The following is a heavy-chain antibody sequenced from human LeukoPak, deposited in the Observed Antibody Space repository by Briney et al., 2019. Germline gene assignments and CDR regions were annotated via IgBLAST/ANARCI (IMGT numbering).Heavy chain of an antibody. J-gene: IGHJ3*01. CDR1: GFAVSNKF. Sequence: GGSLRLSCAASGFAVSNKFMYWVRQAPGKGLEWVSVIRVGDVTHYADSVKGRFTTSRDSSKNTVYLQMESLRVEDTAVYYCAREDNGGATDDGFDVWGHGTVVTVSS. V-gene: IGHV3-53*01. D-gene: IGHD3-16*01. CDR2: IRVGDVT. CDR3: AREDNGGATDDGFDV.